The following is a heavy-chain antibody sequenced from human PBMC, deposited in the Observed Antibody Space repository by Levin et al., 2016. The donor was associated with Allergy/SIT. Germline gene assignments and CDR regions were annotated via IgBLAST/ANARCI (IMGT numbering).Heavy chain of an antibody. D-gene: IGHD3-22*01. Sequence: GESLKISCAASGFTFSDYYMSWIRQAPGKGLEWVSYISSSSSYTNYADSVKGRFTISRDNAKNSLYLQMNSLRAEDTAVYYCARVTYYYDSSGYYYYFDYWGQGTLVTVSS. V-gene: IGHV3-11*06. CDR3: ARVTYYYDSSGYYYYFDY. CDR2: ISSSSSYT. CDR1: GFTFSDYY. J-gene: IGHJ4*02.